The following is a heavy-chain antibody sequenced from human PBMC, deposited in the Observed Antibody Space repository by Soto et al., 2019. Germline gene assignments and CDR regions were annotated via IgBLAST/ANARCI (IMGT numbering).Heavy chain of an antibody. V-gene: IGHV3-23*01. CDR1: GCTFSNYA. CDR3: AKARAQYYDFWSGYPVDY. D-gene: IGHD3-3*01. Sequence: GVSLRLSCAASGCTFSNYAMSLVRQAPGKGLEWVSAISGSGGSTYYADSVKGRFTISRDNSKNTLYLQMNSLRAEDTAVYYCAKARAQYYDFWSGYPVDYWGQGTLVTVS. J-gene: IGHJ4*02. CDR2: ISGSGGST.